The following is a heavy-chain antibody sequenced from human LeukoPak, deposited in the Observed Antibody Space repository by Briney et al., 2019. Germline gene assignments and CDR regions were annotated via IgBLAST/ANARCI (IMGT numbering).Heavy chain of an antibody. CDR1: GFTFSTSA. Sequence: GGSLRLSCAASGFTFSTSAMSWVRQPPGKGLEWVSAISGSAASTYYADSVKGRFTISRDNSKNTLYLQMNSLRAEDMAVYYCAKAPGGIVGYWGQGTLVTVSS. J-gene: IGHJ4*02. CDR2: ISGSAAST. V-gene: IGHV3-23*01. CDR3: AKAPGGIVGY. D-gene: IGHD3-16*01.